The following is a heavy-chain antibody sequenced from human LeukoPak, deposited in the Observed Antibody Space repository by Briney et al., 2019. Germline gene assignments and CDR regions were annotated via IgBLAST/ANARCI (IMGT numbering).Heavy chain of an antibody. V-gene: IGHV4-59*08. CDR3: ASEYSYGYI. CDR1: GGSISSYY. CDR2: IYYSGST. J-gene: IGHJ4*02. D-gene: IGHD5-18*01. Sequence: PSETLSLTCTVSGGSISSYYWSWIRQPPGKGLEWIGYIYYSGSTNYNPSLKSRVTISVDTSKNQFSLKLSSVTAADTAVYYCASEYSYGYIWGQGTLVTVSS.